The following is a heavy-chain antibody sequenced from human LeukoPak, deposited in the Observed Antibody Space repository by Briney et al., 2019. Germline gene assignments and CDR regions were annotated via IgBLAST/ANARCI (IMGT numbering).Heavy chain of an antibody. CDR1: GFTFRNYG. Sequence: GGSLRLSCEASGFTFRNYGMHWVRQAPGKGLDWVGVIWFDGSNRYYADSVKGRFTISRDNSKNTLYLQVNSVRAEDTAVYYCASDTSGYHDYWGQGALVTVSS. D-gene: IGHD3-22*01. V-gene: IGHV3-33*01. CDR2: IWFDGSNR. J-gene: IGHJ4*02. CDR3: ASDTSGYHDY.